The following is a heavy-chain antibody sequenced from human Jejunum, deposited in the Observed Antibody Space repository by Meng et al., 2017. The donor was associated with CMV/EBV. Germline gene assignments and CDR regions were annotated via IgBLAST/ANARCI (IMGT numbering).Heavy chain of an antibody. CDR3: AKDENSNYVRWFDP. V-gene: IGHV3-23*01. Sequence: GFTFRTYTMNWVRQAPGKGLEWVSAIGGSGGSTYYADSVKGRFTISRDNSKSTLYLQLNSLSAGDTAVYYCAKDENSNYVRWFDPWGQGTRVTVSS. J-gene: IGHJ5*02. D-gene: IGHD1-7*01. CDR1: GFTFRTYT. CDR2: IGGSGGST.